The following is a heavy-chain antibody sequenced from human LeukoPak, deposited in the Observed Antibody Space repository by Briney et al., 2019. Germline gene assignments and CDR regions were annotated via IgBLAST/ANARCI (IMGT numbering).Heavy chain of an antibody. J-gene: IGHJ6*02. D-gene: IGHD3-9*01. CDR2: INPNSGGT. CDR1: GYTFTGYY. Sequence: GASVKVSCKASGYTFTGYYMHWVRQAPGQGLEWMGWINPNSGGTNYAQTFQGWVTMTRDTSISTAYMELSRLRSDDTAVYYCARVLTNYYGMDVWGQGTTVTVSS. V-gene: IGHV1-2*04. CDR3: ARVLTNYYGMDV.